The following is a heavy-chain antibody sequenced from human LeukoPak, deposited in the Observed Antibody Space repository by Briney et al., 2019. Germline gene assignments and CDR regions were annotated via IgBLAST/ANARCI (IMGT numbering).Heavy chain of an antibody. CDR2: INPSGDSA. Sequence: ASVKVSCKASGYTFTSYYMHWVRQAPRQGLEWMGIINPSGDSASYAQKFQGRVTMTRDTSTRTVDMELSSLRSEDTAVYYCARGAYYYDSSGYYPLYFDYWGQGTLVTVSS. CDR1: GYTFTSYY. V-gene: IGHV1-46*01. D-gene: IGHD3-22*01. J-gene: IGHJ4*02. CDR3: ARGAYYYDSSGYYPLYFDY.